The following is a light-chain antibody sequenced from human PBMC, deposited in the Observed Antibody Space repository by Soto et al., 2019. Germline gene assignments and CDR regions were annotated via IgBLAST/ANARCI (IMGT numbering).Light chain of an antibody. CDR3: QQYGSSPMYT. V-gene: IGKV3-20*01. Sequence: EIVLTQSPGTLSLSPGERATLSCRASQSVSSSYLAWYQQKPGQAPRRLFYGAASRDTGIPDRFSGSGSGTDFTLTISRLEPEDFAVYYCQQYGSSPMYTVGQVTKLEIK. J-gene: IGKJ2*01. CDR1: QSVSSSY. CDR2: GAA.